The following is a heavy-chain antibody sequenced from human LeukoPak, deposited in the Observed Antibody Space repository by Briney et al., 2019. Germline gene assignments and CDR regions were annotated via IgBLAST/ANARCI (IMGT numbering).Heavy chain of an antibody. Sequence: PGGSLRLSCAASGFTFSSYGMHWVRQAPGKGLEWVAVISYDGSNKYYADSVKGRFTISRDNSKNTLYLQMNSLRAEDTAVYYCAKGGYYYDSSGSDYWGQGTLVTVSS. CDR2: ISYDGSNK. J-gene: IGHJ4*02. D-gene: IGHD3-22*01. V-gene: IGHV3-30*18. CDR1: GFTFSSYG. CDR3: AKGGYYYDSSGSDY.